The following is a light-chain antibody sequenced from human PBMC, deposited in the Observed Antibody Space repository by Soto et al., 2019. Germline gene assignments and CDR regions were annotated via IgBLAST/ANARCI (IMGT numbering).Light chain of an antibody. J-gene: IGLJ2*01. V-gene: IGLV1-40*01. CDR3: QSYDSSLSASV. Sequence: QAVVTQPPSVSGAPGQRVTISCTGNNSNIGAGYDVHWYQQLPATAPKLVIYGDINRPSGVPDRFSGSRSGTSASLAITGLQAEDEADYYCQSYDSSLSASVFGGGTKVTVL. CDR1: NSNIGAGYD. CDR2: GDI.